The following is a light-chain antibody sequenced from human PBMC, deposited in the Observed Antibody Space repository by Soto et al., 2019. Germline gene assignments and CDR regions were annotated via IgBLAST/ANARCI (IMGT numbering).Light chain of an antibody. CDR1: QSIGSY. CDR2: AAS. Sequence: DIQLTQSPSSLSASVGDRVTITCRASQSIGSYLSWYQQEPGKAPKLLIHAASSLQSGAPSRFSGSGAGTDFTLTISILQPEDSATYYCLQSHTFPRTFGQGTKVEI. V-gene: IGKV1-39*01. CDR3: LQSHTFPRT. J-gene: IGKJ1*01.